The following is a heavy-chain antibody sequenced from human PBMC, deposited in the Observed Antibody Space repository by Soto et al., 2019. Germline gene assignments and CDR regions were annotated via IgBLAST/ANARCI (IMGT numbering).Heavy chain of an antibody. J-gene: IGHJ4*02. CDR2: INPSGGST. CDR3: ASFDYGGKRGFDY. Sequence: QVQLVQSGAEVKKPGASVKVSCKASGYTFTSYYMHWGRQAPGQGLEWMGIINPSGGSTSYAQKFQGRVTMTRDTSTGTGYMELSSLRSEDTAVYYCASFDYGGKRGFDYWGQGTLVTVSS. CDR1: GYTFTSYY. D-gene: IGHD4-17*01. V-gene: IGHV1-46*01.